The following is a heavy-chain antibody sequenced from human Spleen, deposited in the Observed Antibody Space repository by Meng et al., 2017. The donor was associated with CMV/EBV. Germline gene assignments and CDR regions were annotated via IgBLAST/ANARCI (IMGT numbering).Heavy chain of an antibody. V-gene: IGHV3-53*01. D-gene: IGHD4-23*01. J-gene: IGHJ4*02. CDR2: IYSGDRT. CDR3: AGLGGNSGGFDY. Sequence: GGSLRLSCAASGFTVSSNYMSWVRRAPGKGLEWVSVIYSGDRTYYADSVKGRFTISRDNSKDTLYLQMNSLRAEDTAVYYCAGLGGNSGGFDYWGQGTLVTVSS. CDR1: GFTVSSNY.